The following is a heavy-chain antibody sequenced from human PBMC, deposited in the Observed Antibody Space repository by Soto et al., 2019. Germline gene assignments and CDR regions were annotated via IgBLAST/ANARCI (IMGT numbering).Heavy chain of an antibody. D-gene: IGHD3-10*01. Sequence: QVQLVQSGAEVKKPGSSVKVSCKASVGTFSRYTINWVRQSPGQGLEWMGRIIPIAAIANYTQKFQGRVTITVDTSSTTAYMELSILRSDDTAVYYCARGSTIVRGAPSWFDPWGQGTLVTVSS. CDR3: ARGSTIVRGAPSWFDP. CDR1: VGTFSRYT. J-gene: IGHJ5*02. CDR2: IIPIAAIA. V-gene: IGHV1-69*02.